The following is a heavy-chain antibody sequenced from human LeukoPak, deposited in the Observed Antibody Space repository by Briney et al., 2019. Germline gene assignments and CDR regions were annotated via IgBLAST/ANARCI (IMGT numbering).Heavy chain of an antibody. CDR1: GGSISSYY. J-gene: IGHJ4*02. CDR2: IYYSGST. D-gene: IGHD3-16*01. CDR3: ARESGGVPGY. Sequence: SETLSLTCTVSGGSISSYYWSWVRQPPGKGLEGMGDIYYSGSTNYNPSLKSRVTISVDPSKNQFSLKLSSVTAADTAVYYCARESGGVPGYWGQGTLVTVSS. V-gene: IGHV4-59*12.